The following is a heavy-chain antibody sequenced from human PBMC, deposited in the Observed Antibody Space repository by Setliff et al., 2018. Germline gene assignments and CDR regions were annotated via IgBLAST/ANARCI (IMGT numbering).Heavy chain of an antibody. V-gene: IGHV4-59*01. CDR2: IQKRGSTTT. CDR1: GDSMSSYY. Sequence: TSETLSLTCNVPGDSMSSYYWSWIRQAPGKGLEWLGYIQKRGSTTTKYNPSLGSRISMSLDTSKNQFSLQLSSVSDGDTAVYYCARDQFSSGWYGPPESYFDCWGQGILVTVSS. D-gene: IGHD6-19*01. CDR3: ARDQFSSGWYGPPESYFDC. J-gene: IGHJ4*02.